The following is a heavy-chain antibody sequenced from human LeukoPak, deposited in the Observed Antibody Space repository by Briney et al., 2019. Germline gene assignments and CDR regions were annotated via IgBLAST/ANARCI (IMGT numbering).Heavy chain of an antibody. D-gene: IGHD3-10*01. CDR2: ISGSGGST. CDR3: AKDSAYYYGSGTYGDY. CDR1: GFTFGDYA. J-gene: IGHJ4*02. Sequence: GGSLRLSCTASGFTFGDYAMSWVRQAPGKGLEWVSAISGSGGSTYYADSVKGRFTISRDNSENTLYLQMNSLRAEDTAVYWCAKDSAYYYGSGTYGDYWGQGTLVTVSS. V-gene: IGHV3-23*01.